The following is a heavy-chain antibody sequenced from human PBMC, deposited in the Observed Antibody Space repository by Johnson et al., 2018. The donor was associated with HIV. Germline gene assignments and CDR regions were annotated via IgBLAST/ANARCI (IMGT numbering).Heavy chain of an antibody. D-gene: IGHD3-10*01. CDR3: ARANYYHN. V-gene: IGHV3-7*01. CDR1: GFTFNNYW. Sequence: MQLVESGGDLVQPGGSLRLSCAASGFTFNNYWMSWVRQAPGRGLEWVANIKQDGSEKFYVDSVKGRFTISRDNAENSLYLQMNSLRAEDTAVYYCARANYYHNWGQGTMVTVSS. J-gene: IGHJ3*02. CDR2: IKQDGSEK.